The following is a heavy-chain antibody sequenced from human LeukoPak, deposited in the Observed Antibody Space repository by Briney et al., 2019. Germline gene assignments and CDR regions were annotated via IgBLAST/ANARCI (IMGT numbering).Heavy chain of an antibody. V-gene: IGHV4-39*07. J-gene: IGHJ5*02. CDR2: IYYSGST. CDR1: GGSISSSSYY. CDR3: ARDNAVYDFWSGYYTENWFDP. D-gene: IGHD3-3*01. Sequence: SSETLTLTCTVSGGSISSSSYYWGWIRQPPGKGLEWIGSIYYSGSTYYNPSLKSRVTISVDTSKNQFSLKLSSVTAADTAVYYCARDNAVYDFWSGYYTENWFDPWGQGTLVTVSS.